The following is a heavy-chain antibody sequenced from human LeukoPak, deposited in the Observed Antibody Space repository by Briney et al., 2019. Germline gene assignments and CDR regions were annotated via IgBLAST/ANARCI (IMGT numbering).Heavy chain of an antibody. Sequence: GGSLRLSCAASGFTFSSPAMSWVRQAPGKGLEWVSSITPSGDGTYYAASVKGRFTISRDNAKNSLYLQMNSLRAEDTAVYYCAGTPYYDILAGHTAFDYWGQGTLVTVSS. CDR2: ITPSGDGT. CDR3: AGTPYYDILAGHTAFDY. J-gene: IGHJ4*02. D-gene: IGHD3-9*01. CDR1: GFTFSSPA. V-gene: IGHV3-23*01.